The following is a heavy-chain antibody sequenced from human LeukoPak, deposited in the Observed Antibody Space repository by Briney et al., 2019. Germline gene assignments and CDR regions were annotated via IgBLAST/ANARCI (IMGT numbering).Heavy chain of an antibody. CDR1: GYTFTTYG. Sequence: ASVKVSCKASGYTFTTYGIIWVRQAPGQGLEWMGWISTYNGNTNYAQKLQGRVTLTTDTSTSTAYMELRSLRSDDTAVYYCARDGRTIFGVAPGYFYMDVWGKGTTVTVSS. CDR2: ISTYNGNT. CDR3: ARDGRTIFGVAPGYFYMDV. J-gene: IGHJ6*03. V-gene: IGHV1-18*01. D-gene: IGHD3-3*01.